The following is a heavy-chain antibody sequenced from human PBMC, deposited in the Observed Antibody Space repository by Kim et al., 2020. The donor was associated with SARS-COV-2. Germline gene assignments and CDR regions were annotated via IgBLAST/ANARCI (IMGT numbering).Heavy chain of an antibody. CDR2: VYRTGAT. Sequence: SETLSLTCTVSGDSISTNYWWSWVRQSPGKGLEWIGEVYRTGATYYNPSHNSRVTVSLDKAKNQFSLVLRSVAVADTAIYYCARLDADISLVAYFDSWAQGTLVTVSS. V-gene: IGHV4-4*02. CDR3: ARLDADISLVAYFDS. CDR1: GDSISTNYW. J-gene: IGHJ4*02. D-gene: IGHD2-15*01.